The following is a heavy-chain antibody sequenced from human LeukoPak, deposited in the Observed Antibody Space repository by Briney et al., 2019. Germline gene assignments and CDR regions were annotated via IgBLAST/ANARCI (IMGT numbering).Heavy chain of an antibody. V-gene: IGHV3-23*01. Sequence: GGSLRLSCAASGFTFSIYAMSWVRQAPGKGLEWVSAISGSGGTAYYADSVKGRFTISRDNSKNTLYLQMNSLRVEDTAVYYCAKGRIMITFGGIKNAFDFWAKGQWSPSLQ. CDR1: GFTFSIYA. CDR3: AKGRIMITFGGIKNAFDF. D-gene: IGHD3-16*01. J-gene: IGHJ3*01. CDR2: ISGSGGTA.